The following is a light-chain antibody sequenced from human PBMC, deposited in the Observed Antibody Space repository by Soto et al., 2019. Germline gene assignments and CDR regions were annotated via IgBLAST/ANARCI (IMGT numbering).Light chain of an antibody. V-gene: IGKV4-1*01. CDR2: WAS. CDR3: QQYYSTPPT. J-gene: IGKJ2*01. Sequence: DIVMTQSPDSLAVSLGERATINCKSSQNLLYSSNNKNYLAWYQQKPGQPPKLLIYWASTQESGVPDWFSGSGSGTDFTLTISSLQAEDVAVYYCQQYYSTPPTFGQGTMLEIK. CDR1: QNLLYSSNNKNY.